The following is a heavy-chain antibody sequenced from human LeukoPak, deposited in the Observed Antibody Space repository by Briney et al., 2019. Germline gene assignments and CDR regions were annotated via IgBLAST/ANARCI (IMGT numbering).Heavy chain of an antibody. Sequence: GGALRLSCAASGFTFSSYGMSWVRQAPGKGLEWVSAISGSGGSTYYADSVKGRFTISRDNSKNTLYLRMNSLRAEDTAVYYCARDTLGEGEDANYAVYYFDYWGQGTPVTVSS. D-gene: IGHD4/OR15-4a*01. CDR2: ISGSGGST. V-gene: IGHV3-23*01. CDR1: GFTFSSYG. J-gene: IGHJ4*02. CDR3: ARDTLGEGEDANYAVYYFDY.